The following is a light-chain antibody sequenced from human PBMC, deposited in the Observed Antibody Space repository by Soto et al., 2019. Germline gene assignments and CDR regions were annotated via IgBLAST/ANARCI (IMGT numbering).Light chain of an antibody. CDR2: RVS. J-gene: IGKJ2*01. CDR3: MQTTHWPYT. CDR1: QGLVHHNGNTY. V-gene: IGKV2-30*02. Sequence: DAVLTQSPLSLPDTLGQPATISCRSSQGLVHHNGNTYLNWFYQRPGQSPRRLIYRVSDRDSGVPDRFSGSGSGTDFTLTISRVEAEDVGVYYCMQTTHWPYTFGQGTKLEIK.